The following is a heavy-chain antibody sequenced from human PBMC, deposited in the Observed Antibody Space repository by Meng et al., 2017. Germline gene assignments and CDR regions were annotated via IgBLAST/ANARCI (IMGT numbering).Heavy chain of an antibody. CDR3: ARDCRGSSTSCPSDY. V-gene: IGHV3-21*01. CDR2: ISSSSSYI. CDR1: GFTFSSYS. J-gene: IGHJ4*02. D-gene: IGHD2-2*01. Sequence: GESLKISCAASGFTFSSYSMNWVRQAPGKGLEWVSSISSSSSYIYYADSVKGRFTISRDNAKNSLYLQMNSLRAEDTAVYYCARDCRGSSTSCPSDYWGQGNLVTVSS.